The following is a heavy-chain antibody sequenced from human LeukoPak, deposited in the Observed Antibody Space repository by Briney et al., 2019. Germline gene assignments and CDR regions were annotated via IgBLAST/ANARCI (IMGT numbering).Heavy chain of an antibody. J-gene: IGHJ5*02. V-gene: IGHV1-24*01. CDR1: GYTLTQLS. CDR2: FDPEDGET. D-gene: IGHD3-3*01. CDR3: ATQTGLTIFGVVTGRNWFDP. Sequence: GAPVKLSCKLSGYTLTQLSMHWVPQAPGKELECWGGFDPEDGETIYAQKFQGRVTMTEATSTDTAYMELSSLRSEDTAVYYCATQTGLTIFGVVTGRNWFDPWGQGTLVTVSS.